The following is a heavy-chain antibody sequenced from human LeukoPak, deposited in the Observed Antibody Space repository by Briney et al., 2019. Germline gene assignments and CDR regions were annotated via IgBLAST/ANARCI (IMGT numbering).Heavy chain of an antibody. V-gene: IGHV3-23*01. J-gene: IGHJ2*01. CDR2: TGGSGGST. Sequence: GGALRLSCAASGFSFISYAMSWVRQTPGKGLEWVSSTGGSGGSTHYTDSVKGRFTISRDNSKSTLYLQMNSLRAEDTAVYYCAKGPRKTLIRGDWYFDLWGRGTLVTVSS. D-gene: IGHD3-10*01. CDR3: AKGPRKTLIRGDWYFDL. CDR1: GFSFISYA.